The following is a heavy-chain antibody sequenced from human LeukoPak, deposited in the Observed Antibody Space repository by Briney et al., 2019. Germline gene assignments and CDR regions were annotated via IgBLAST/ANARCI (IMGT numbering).Heavy chain of an antibody. Sequence: KPSETLSLTCTVSGGSISSSSYYWGWIRQPPGKGLEWIVSIYYSGSTYYNPSLKSRVTISVDTSKNQFSLKLSSVTAADTAVYYCARRDRATKSFDYWGQGTLVTVSS. CDR2: IYYSGST. CDR1: GGSISSSSYY. D-gene: IGHD1-14*01. CDR3: ARRDRATKSFDY. V-gene: IGHV4-39*01. J-gene: IGHJ4*02.